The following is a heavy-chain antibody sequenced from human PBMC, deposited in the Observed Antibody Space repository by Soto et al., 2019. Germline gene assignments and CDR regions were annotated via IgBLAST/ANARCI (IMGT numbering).Heavy chain of an antibody. J-gene: IGHJ4*02. D-gene: IGHD3-22*01. CDR1: GGTFSSYA. V-gene: IGHV1-69*13. Sequence: ALVKVSCKASGGTFSSYAISWVRQAPGQGLEWMGGIIPIFGTANYAQKFQGRVTITADESTSTAYMELSSLRSEDTAVYYCASMAPVYYYDSSVFDYWGQGTLVTVSS. CDR2: IIPIFGTA. CDR3: ASMAPVYYYDSSVFDY.